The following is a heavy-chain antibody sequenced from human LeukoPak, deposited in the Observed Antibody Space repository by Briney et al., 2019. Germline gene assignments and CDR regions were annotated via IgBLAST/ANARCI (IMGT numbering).Heavy chain of an antibody. CDR3: ARREYYYDSSGFSPSHWTPAFDI. D-gene: IGHD3-22*01. Sequence: SETLSLTCTVSGGSISTSDYYWSWIRQPPGKGLEWIGYIYYSGSTNYNPSLKSRVTISVDTSKNQFSLKLSSVTAADTAVYYCARREYYYDSSGFSPSHWTPAFDIWGQGTMVTVSS. V-gene: IGHV4-61*08. CDR2: IYYSGST. J-gene: IGHJ3*02. CDR1: GGSISTSDYY.